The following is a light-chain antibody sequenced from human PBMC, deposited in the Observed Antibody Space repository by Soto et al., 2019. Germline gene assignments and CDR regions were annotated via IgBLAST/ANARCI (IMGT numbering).Light chain of an antibody. CDR1: RSVLYTSNNNNY. CDR2: RAS. J-gene: IGKJ1*01. Sequence: DIVMTQSPDSLAVSLGERATINCKSSRSVLYTSNNNNYLAWYQQKPGQPPKLLIYRASTRESGVPDRFSGSGSGTDFTLTISGLQAEDVAVYYCQQYYSAPRTFGQGTKVEIK. CDR3: QQYYSAPRT. V-gene: IGKV4-1*01.